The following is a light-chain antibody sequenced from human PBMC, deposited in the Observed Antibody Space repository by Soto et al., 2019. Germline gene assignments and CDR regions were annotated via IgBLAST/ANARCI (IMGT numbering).Light chain of an antibody. V-gene: IGKV3-20*01. CDR2: GAS. CDR1: QSVSSSY. J-gene: IGKJ1*01. CDR3: QQYGSSHPWT. Sequence: EIVLTQSPGTLSLSPGERATLSCRASQSVSSSYFAWYQQKPGQAPRLLIYGASSRATGIPDRFSGSGSGTDFTLTISRLEPEDFAVYYCQQYGSSHPWTFGQGTNVEIK.